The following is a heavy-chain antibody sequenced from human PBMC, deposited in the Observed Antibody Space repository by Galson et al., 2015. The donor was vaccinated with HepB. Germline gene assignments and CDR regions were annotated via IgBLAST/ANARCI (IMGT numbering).Heavy chain of an antibody. J-gene: IGHJ6*02. CDR3: TTPLDRDMILFGFVYNFMDV. D-gene: IGHD5-18*01. Sequence: SLRLSCAASGFTFSSAWLSWVRLAPEKGLEWLGRIKSTTDGGTTDYDAHVKGRFSISRDDSKTTLYLQMNSLKIEDTAVYYCTTPLDRDMILFGFVYNFMDVWGQGTTVTVSS. CDR1: GFTFSSAW. V-gene: IGHV3-15*01. CDR2: IKSTTDGGTT.